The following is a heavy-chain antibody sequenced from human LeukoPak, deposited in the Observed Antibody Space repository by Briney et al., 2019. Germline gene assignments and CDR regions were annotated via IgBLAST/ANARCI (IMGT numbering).Heavy chain of an antibody. D-gene: IGHD5-18*01. V-gene: IGHV3-30*04. CDR3: AKDRIQLWFSSIDY. J-gene: IGHJ4*02. CDR2: ISYDGSNK. CDR1: GFTFSSYA. Sequence: QPGGSLRLSCAASGFTFSSYAMHWVRQAPGKGLEWVAVISYDGSNKYYADSVKGRFTISRDNSKNTLYLQMNSLRAEDTAVYYCAKDRIQLWFSSIDYWGQGTLVTVSS.